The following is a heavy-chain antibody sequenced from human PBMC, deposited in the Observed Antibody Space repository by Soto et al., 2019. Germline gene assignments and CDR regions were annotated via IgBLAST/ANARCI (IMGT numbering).Heavy chain of an antibody. J-gene: IGHJ6*02. CDR2: ISGSGGST. Sequence: GGSLRLSCAASGFTFSSYAMSWVRQAPGKGLEWVSAISGSGGSTYYTDSVKGRFTISRDNSKNTLYLQMNSLRAEDTAVYYCAKDLTVDVNDYVDGMDVWGQGTTVTVSS. CDR3: AKDLTVDVNDYVDGMDV. CDR1: GFTFSSYA. D-gene: IGHD4-17*01. V-gene: IGHV3-23*01.